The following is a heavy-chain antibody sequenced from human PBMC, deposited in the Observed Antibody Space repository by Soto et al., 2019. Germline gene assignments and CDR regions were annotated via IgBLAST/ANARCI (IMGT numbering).Heavy chain of an antibody. CDR2: TYYRSKWYN. J-gene: IGHJ6*02. D-gene: IGHD6-19*01. CDR1: GDSVSSNSAA. Sequence: PSQTLSLTCAISGDSVSSNSAAWNWIRQSPSRGLEWLGRTYYRSKWYNDYAVSVKSRITINPDTSKNQFSLQLNSVTPEDTAVYYCARDHRSGWFESDYYYGMDVWGQGITVTVSS. V-gene: IGHV6-1*01. CDR3: ARDHRSGWFESDYYYGMDV.